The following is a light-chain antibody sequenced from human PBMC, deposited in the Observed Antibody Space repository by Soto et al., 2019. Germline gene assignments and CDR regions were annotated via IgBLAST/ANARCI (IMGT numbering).Light chain of an antibody. Sequence: QSALTQPASVSGSPGQSITISCTGTSSDVGGYNYVSWYQQHPGKDPKLMIYEVSNRPSGVSNRFSGSKSGNTASLTISGLQAEDEADYYCSSYTGSSAWVFGGGTKLTVL. CDR3: SSYTGSSAWV. V-gene: IGLV2-14*01. J-gene: IGLJ3*02. CDR2: EVS. CDR1: SSDVGGYNY.